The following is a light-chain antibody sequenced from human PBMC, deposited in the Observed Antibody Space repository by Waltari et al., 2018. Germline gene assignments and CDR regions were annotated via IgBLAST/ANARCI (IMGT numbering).Light chain of an antibody. V-gene: IGKV1-12*01. CDR1: QGISSS. J-gene: IGKJ3*01. Sequence: DIQLTQSPSSVSASVGDSVNITCRASQGISSSLAWYQQKPGKVPNLLIYASSSLQSGVPSRFSGSGSGTDFTLTISSLQPEDSATYYCQQAKSFPLTFGPGTKVDIK. CDR3: QQAKSFPLT. CDR2: ASS.